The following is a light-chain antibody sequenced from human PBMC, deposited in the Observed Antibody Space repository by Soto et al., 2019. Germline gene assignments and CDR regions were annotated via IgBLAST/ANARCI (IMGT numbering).Light chain of an antibody. CDR1: QGISSW. Sequence: DIQMTQSPSSVSASVGDRVTITCRASQGISSWLAWYQQKPGKAPKLLIYDASNLETGVPSRFSGSGSGTDFTFTISSLQPEDIATYYCQQDDNLPPFGQGTRLEIK. J-gene: IGKJ5*01. CDR2: DAS. CDR3: QQDDNLPP. V-gene: IGKV1-33*01.